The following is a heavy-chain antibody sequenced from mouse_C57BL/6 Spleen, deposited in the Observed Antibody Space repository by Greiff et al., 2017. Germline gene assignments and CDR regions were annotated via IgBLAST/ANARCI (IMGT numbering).Heavy chain of an antibody. Sequence: QVQLQESGAELVRPGASVKLSCKASGYTFTDYYINWVKQRPGQGLEWIARIYPGSGNTYYNEKFKGKATLTAETSSSTAYMQLSSLTSEDSAVYFCDGGLRGYFDDWGKGTTLTVSS. J-gene: IGHJ2*01. V-gene: IGHV1-76*01. CDR2: IYPGSGNT. CDR1: GYTFTDYY. D-gene: IGHD1-1*01. CDR3: DGGLRGYFDD.